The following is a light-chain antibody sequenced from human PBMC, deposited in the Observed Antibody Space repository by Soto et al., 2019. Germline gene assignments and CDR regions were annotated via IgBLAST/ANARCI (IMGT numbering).Light chain of an antibody. CDR3: QQRVDWLT. Sequence: EIVLTQSPATLSLSPGERATLSCRASQSVSIYLAWYQQKPGQAPRLLIYDASNRATGIPARFSGSGSGTDVTLTISSLEPEDFAVYYCQQRVDWLTVGGGTRVEIK. CDR2: DAS. J-gene: IGKJ4*01. CDR1: QSVSIY. V-gene: IGKV3-11*01.